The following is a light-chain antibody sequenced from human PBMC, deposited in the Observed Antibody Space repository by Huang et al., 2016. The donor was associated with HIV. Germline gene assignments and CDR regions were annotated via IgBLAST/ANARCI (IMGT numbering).Light chain of an antibody. J-gene: IGKJ3*01. CDR1: QNSNDY. CDR3: QQSYSVQHFT. V-gene: IGKV1-39*01. CDR2: AAY. Sequence: DIQMTKSPSSLSASIGDRVTITCRASQNSNDYLNWYHHKPGEAPRLLIYAAYSLQSRVPSRFSGGGSGTEFTLTISSLQPEDFGTYDCQQSYSVQHFTFGPGTKVDFK.